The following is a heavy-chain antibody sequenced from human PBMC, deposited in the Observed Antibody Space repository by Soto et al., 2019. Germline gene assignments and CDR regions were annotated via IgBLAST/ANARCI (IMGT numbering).Heavy chain of an antibody. CDR1: GDSICSRSYY. CDR3: ARESFTMVRGVIIRAGYYYYGMDV. Sequence: PLETLSLTRTVGGDSICSRSYYWGWIRQPPGKGLEWIGNIYYSGRTYYNPSLKSRVTISVDRSKNQFSLKLSSVTAADTAVYYCARESFTMVRGVIIRAGYYYYGMDVWGQGTTVTVS. D-gene: IGHD3-10*01. V-gene: IGHV4-39*02. J-gene: IGHJ6*02. CDR2: IYYSGRT.